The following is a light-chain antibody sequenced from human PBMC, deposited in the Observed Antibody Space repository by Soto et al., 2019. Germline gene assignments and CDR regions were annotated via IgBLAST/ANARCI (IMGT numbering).Light chain of an antibody. CDR1: QSVLYSSNNKNY. V-gene: IGKV4-1*01. Sequence: DIVMTQSPDSLAVSLGERATINCKSSQSVLYSSNNKNYFAWYQQKPGQPPKLLIYWASTRESGVPDRFSGSGSGTDFTLTIICLQAEDVAVYYCQQYYSTPFTFGPGTKVDIK. J-gene: IGKJ3*01. CDR3: QQYYSTPFT. CDR2: WAS.